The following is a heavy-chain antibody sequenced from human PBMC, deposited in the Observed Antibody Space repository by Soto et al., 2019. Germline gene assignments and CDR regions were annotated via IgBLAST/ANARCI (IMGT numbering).Heavy chain of an antibody. J-gene: IGHJ6*03. CDR3: ATRGYSGYDPVYYYYYMDV. CDR2: ISAYNGNT. CDR1: GYTFTSYG. V-gene: IGHV1-18*01. Sequence: ASVKVSCKASGYTFTSYGISWVRQAPGQGLEWMGWISAYNGNTNYAQKLQGRVTMTTDTSTSTAYMELRSLRSEDTAVYYCATRGYSGYDPVYYYYYMDVWGKGTTVTVSS. D-gene: IGHD5-12*01.